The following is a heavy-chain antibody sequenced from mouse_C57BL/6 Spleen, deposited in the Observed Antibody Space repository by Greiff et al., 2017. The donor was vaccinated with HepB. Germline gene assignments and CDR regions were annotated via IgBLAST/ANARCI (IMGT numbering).Heavy chain of an antibody. CDR2: IDPANGNT. D-gene: IGHD1-1*01. CDR1: GFNIKNTY. V-gene: IGHV14-3*01. CDR3: AIRDYGSSYYFDY. J-gene: IGHJ2*01. Sequence: EVKLQESVEELVRPGASVKFSCTASGFNIKNTYMHWVKQRPEQGLEWIGRIDPANGNTKYAPKFQGKATITADTSSNTAYLQLSSLTSEDTAIYDCAIRDYGSSYYFDYWGQGTTLTVSS.